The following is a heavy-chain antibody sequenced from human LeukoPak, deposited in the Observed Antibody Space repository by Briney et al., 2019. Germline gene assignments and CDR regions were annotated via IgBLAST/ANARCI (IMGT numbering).Heavy chain of an antibody. V-gene: IGHV3-48*03. D-gene: IGHD5-12*01. J-gene: IGHJ4*02. Sequence: GGSLRLSCAASGFTFSSYEMNWIRQAPGKGLEWVSDISGSGASTYYADAVKGRFTISRDNAKNSLYLQMNSLRAEDTALYYCARVKSGYIKPGFDYWGQGTLVTVSS. CDR3: ARVKSGYIKPGFDY. CDR2: ISGSGAST. CDR1: GFTFSSYE.